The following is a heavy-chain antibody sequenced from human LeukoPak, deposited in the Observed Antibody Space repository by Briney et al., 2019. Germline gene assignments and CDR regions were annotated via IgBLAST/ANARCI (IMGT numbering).Heavy chain of an antibody. CDR2: ISSSSSDI. CDR1: GFTFSSYS. D-gene: IGHD3-22*01. J-gene: IGHJ5*02. Sequence: PGGSLRLSCAASGFTFSSYSMNWVRQAPGNGLEWVSSISSSSSDIYYADSVKGRFTISRDNAKNSLYLQMNSLRAEDTAVYYCARSKDSSGSPFDPWGQGTLVTVSS. V-gene: IGHV3-21*01. CDR3: ARSKDSSGSPFDP.